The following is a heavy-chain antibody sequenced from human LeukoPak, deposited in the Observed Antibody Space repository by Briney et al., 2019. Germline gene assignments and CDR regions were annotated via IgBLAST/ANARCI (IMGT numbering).Heavy chain of an antibody. CDR3: ARENNSGWYRKAAFDY. J-gene: IGHJ4*02. CDR2: INPNGGGT. Sequence: ASVKVSCKASGYTFTGYYMHWVRQAPGQGLEWMGWINPNGGGTNYAQKFQGRVTLTRDTSISTAYMEVGRLESDDTAVYYCARENNSGWYRKAAFDYWGQGTLATVAS. D-gene: IGHD6-19*01. CDR1: GYTFTGYY. V-gene: IGHV1-2*02.